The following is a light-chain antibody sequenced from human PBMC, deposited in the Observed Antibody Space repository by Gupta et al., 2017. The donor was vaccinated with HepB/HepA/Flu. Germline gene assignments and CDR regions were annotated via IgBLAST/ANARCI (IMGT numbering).Light chain of an antibody. CDR1: SSDVGAYNY. Sequence: QSALTQPASVSGSPVQSSTISCTGTSSDVGAYNYVSWYQQHPDKAPKVIIFDVSNRPSGVSNRFSGSKSGNTASLTISGLQAEDEADYYCNSYTSSSTVIFGGGTKLTVL. CDR3: NSYTSSSTVI. CDR2: DVS. V-gene: IGLV2-14*03. J-gene: IGLJ2*01.